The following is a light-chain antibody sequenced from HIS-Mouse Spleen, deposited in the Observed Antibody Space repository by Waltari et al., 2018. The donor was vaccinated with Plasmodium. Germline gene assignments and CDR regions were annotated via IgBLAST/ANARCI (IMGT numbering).Light chain of an antibody. CDR3: QQYDNLPIT. J-gene: IGKJ5*01. CDR1: QSVSSSY. Sequence: EIVLTQSPGTLSLSPGERATLSCRASQSVSSSYLAWYQQKPGQAPRLLILGASSRATGIPDRFSGSGSGTDFTFTISSLQPEDIATYYCQQYDNLPITFGQGTRLEIK. V-gene: IGKV3-20*01. CDR2: GAS.